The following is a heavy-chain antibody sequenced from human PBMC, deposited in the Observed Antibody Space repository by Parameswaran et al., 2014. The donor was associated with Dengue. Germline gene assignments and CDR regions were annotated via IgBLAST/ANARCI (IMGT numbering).Heavy chain of an antibody. Sequence: VRQMPGKGLEWVSSISSSSSYIYYADSVKGRFTISRDNAKNSLYLQMNSLRAEDTAVYYCARDGERARWLAAWYFDLWGRGTLITVSS. D-gene: IGHD2-15*01. J-gene: IGHJ2*01. V-gene: IGHV3-21*01. CDR3: ARDGERARWLAAWYFDL. CDR2: ISSSSSYI.